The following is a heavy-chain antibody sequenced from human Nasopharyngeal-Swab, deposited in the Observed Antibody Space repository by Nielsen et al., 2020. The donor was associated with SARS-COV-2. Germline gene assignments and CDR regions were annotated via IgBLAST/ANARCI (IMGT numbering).Heavy chain of an antibody. CDR2: ISSSGSII. V-gene: IGHV3-11*01. D-gene: IGHD1-26*01. CDR3: ARDVGATLDYFDY. Sequence: LSLTCAASGFSFSDYYMSWIRQAPGKGPEWVSYISSSGSIIKYADSVKGRFTISRDNAKNSLWLQMNSLRAEDTAVYYCARDVGATLDYFDYWGQGTLVTVSS. CDR1: GFSFSDYY. J-gene: IGHJ4*02.